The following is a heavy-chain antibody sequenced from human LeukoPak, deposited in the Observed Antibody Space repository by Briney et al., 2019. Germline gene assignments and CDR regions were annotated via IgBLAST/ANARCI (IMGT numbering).Heavy chain of an antibody. CDR3: AREATGTDPFDP. J-gene: IGHJ5*02. CDR2: IYARGNA. CDR1: GDSINSGDYF. D-gene: IGHD1-7*01. V-gene: IGHV4-61*02. Sequence: SETLSLTCTVSGDSINSGDYFWSWIRQPAGKGLEWIGRIYARGNARYNPSLKSRVTILVDTSKNQFSLKLSSVIAADTAVYYCAREATGTDPFDPWGQGTLVIASS.